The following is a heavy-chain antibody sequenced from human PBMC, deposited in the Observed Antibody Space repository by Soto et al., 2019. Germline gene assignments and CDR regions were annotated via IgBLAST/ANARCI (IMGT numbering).Heavy chain of an antibody. CDR2: IIPIFGTA. J-gene: IGHJ6*02. V-gene: IGHV1-69*12. CDR1: GGTFSSYA. Sequence: QVQLVQSGAEVKKPGSSVKVSCKASGGTFSSYAISWVRQAPGQGLEWMGGIIPIFGTANYAQKFQGRVTTSADESSSTAHMELSRVRTEYTVVYYCARREGYCSGGSCFTEGMDVWGQGTTVTVSS. D-gene: IGHD2-15*01. CDR3: ARREGYCSGGSCFTEGMDV.